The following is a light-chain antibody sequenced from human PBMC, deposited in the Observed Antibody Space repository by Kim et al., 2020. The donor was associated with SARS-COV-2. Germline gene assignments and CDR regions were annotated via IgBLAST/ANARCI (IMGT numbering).Light chain of an antibody. CDR2: DNN. J-gene: IGLJ2*01. CDR1: SSNIGNNY. Sequence: GQKVIISCSGSSSNIGNNYVSWYQQLPGAAPKLLIYDNNNRPSGIPDRFSGSKSGTSATLGIAGLQTGDEGDYYCATWDSSLTIGIFGGGTKLTVL. CDR3: ATWDSSLTIGI. V-gene: IGLV1-51*01.